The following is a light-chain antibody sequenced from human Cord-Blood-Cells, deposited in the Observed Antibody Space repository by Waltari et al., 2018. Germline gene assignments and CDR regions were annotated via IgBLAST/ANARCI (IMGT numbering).Light chain of an antibody. V-gene: IGLV2-8*01. CDR3: SSYAGSNNLV. Sequence: QSALTQPPSAPGSPGQSVTISCTGTSSDVGGYNYVSWYQQHQGKAPKLMIYEVSKRPSGVPDRFSGSKSGNTASLTVSGLQAEDEADYYCSSYAGSNNLVFGGGTKLTVL. CDR2: EVS. J-gene: IGLJ2*01. CDR1: SSDVGGYNY.